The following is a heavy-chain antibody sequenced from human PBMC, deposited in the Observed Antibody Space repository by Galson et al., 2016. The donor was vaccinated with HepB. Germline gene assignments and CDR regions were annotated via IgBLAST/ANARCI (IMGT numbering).Heavy chain of an antibody. CDR3: ARDLWRGGRIDY. V-gene: IGHV3-74*01. J-gene: IGHJ4*02. CDR2: ITIDGSTT. Sequence: SLRLSCAASGFTFSNYWMHWLRQAPGKGLVWVSHITIDGSTTTYADSVKGRFTISRDNAKNTLYLQMNSLRAEDTAVYYCARDLWRGGRIDYWGQGTLVAVSS. CDR1: GFTFSNYW. D-gene: IGHD1-14*01.